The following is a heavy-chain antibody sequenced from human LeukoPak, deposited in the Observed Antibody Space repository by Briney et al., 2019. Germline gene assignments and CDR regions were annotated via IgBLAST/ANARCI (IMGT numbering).Heavy chain of an antibody. J-gene: IGHJ4*02. CDR2: VYTNGGT. CDR1: GGSINSDF. D-gene: IGHD4-17*01. V-gene: IGHV4-4*07. CDR3: ARMVGGDYEDY. Sequence: SETLSLTCVVSGGSINSDFWSWIRQPAGKGLEWIGRVYTNGGTNYNPSLKSRVTISIDTAKNQFSLRVRSVTAADTAIYYCARMVGGDYEDYWGQGTLVTVSS.